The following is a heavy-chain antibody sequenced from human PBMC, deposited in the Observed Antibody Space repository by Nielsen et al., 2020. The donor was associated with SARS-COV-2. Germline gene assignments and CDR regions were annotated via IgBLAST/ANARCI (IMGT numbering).Heavy chain of an antibody. CDR1: GFTFDDYA. CDR2: ISWNSGSI. CDR3: ATLGGTAEDYYYMDV. V-gene: IGHV3-9*01. J-gene: IGHJ6*03. Sequence: PVRRSCAAAGFTFDDYAMHWVRQAPGKGLEWVSGISWNSGSIGYADSVKGRFTISRDNAKNSLYLQMNSLRAEDTALYYCATLGGTAEDYYYMDVWGKGTTVTVSS. D-gene: IGHD6-13*01.